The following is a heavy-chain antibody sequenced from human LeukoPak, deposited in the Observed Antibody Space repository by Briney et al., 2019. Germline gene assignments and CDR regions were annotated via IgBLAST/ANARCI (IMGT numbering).Heavy chain of an antibody. J-gene: IGHJ4*02. V-gene: IGHV3-33*01. CDR2: IWYDGSNK. CDR3: ARDRSQSCCDY. CDR1: GFTFRNHG. Sequence: GGSLRLSCAASGFTFRNHGMYWVRQAPGKGLEWVAVIWYDGSNKYYADSVKGRFTISRDNSKNILYLQMNSLRVEDTAVYYCARDRSQSCCDYWGQGTLVTVSS. D-gene: IGHD2-8*01.